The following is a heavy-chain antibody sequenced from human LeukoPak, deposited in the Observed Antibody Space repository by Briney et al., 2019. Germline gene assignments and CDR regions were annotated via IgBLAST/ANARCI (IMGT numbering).Heavy chain of an antibody. CDR1: GGTFSSYA. J-gene: IGHJ6*04. Sequence: SVKVSCKASGGTFSSYAISWVRQAPGQGLEWMGGIIPIFGIANYAQKFQGRVTITADESTSTAYMELSSLRSEDTAVYYCASRASRSGSYYYYYGMDVWGKGTTVTVSS. CDR2: IIPIFGIA. CDR3: ASRASRSGSYYYYYGMDV. D-gene: IGHD3-10*01. V-gene: IGHV1-69*01.